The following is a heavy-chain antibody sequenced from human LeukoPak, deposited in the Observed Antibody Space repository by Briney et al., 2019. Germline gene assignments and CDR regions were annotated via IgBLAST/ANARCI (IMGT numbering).Heavy chain of an antibody. Sequence: SQTLSLTCAVSGGSISSGGYYWSWLRQPAGKGLEWIGRIYTSGSTNYNPSLKSRVTMSVDTSKNQFSLKLSSVTAADTAVYYCAREESIAARPYGMDVWGQGTTVTVSS. CDR1: GGSISSGGYY. D-gene: IGHD6-6*01. V-gene: IGHV4-61*02. CDR2: IYTSGST. J-gene: IGHJ6*02. CDR3: AREESIAARPYGMDV.